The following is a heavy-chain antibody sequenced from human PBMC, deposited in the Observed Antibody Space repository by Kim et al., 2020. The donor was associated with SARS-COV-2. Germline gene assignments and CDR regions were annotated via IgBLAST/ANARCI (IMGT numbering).Heavy chain of an antibody. CDR3: ARDLLPQLWLSSGAFDI. CDR1: GFTFSSYS. CDR2: ISSSSSYI. V-gene: IGHV3-21*01. Sequence: GGSLRLSCAASGFTFSSYSMNWVRQAPGKGLEWVSSISSSSSYIYYADSVKGRFTISRDNAKNSLYLQMNSLRAEDTAVYYCARDLLPQLWLSSGAFDIWGQGTMVTVSS. J-gene: IGHJ3*02. D-gene: IGHD5-18*01.